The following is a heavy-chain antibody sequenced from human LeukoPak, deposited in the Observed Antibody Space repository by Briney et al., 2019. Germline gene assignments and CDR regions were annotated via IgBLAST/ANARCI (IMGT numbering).Heavy chain of an antibody. CDR1: GFTFDDYA. V-gene: IGHV3-9*03. J-gene: IGHJ4*02. CDR3: AKDNLGVFDY. Sequence: GGSLRLSCAASGFTFDDYAMHWVRQAPGKGLEWVSGISWNSGSIGYADSVKGRFTISRDNAKNSPYLQMNSLRAEDMALYYCAKDNLGVFDYWGQGTLVTVSS. CDR2: ISWNSGSI.